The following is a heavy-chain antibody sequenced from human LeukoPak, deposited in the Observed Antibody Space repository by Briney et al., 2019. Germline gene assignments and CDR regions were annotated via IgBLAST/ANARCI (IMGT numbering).Heavy chain of an antibody. V-gene: IGHV3-23*01. J-gene: IGHJ5*02. CDR1: GFTFSSYG. CDR3: ARLVNYGDWFDP. D-gene: IGHD3-16*01. CDR2: ISGSGGST. Sequence: PGGTLRLSCAASGFTFSSYGMSWVRQAPGKGLEWVSAISGSGGSTYYADSVKGRFTISRDDSKNTLYLHMNSLRVDDTAIYYCARLVNYGDWFDPWGQGTLVTVSS.